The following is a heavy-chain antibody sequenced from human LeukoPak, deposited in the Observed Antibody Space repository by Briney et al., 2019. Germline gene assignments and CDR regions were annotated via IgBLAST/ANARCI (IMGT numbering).Heavy chain of an antibody. CDR2: IYSGGTI. V-gene: IGHV3-53*01. J-gene: IGHJ5*02. CDR1: RFTVSSNY. D-gene: IGHD5-12*01. CDR3: ATGYDFGFDP. Sequence: GGSLRLSCAASRFTVSSNYMSWVRQAPGKGLEWVSIIYSGGTIHYAGSVKGRFTISRDNTKNTLYLQMNSLRAEDTAVYYCATGYDFGFDPWGQGTLVTVSS.